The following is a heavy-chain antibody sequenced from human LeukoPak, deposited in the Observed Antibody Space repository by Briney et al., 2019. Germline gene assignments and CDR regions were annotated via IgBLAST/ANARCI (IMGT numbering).Heavy chain of an antibody. D-gene: IGHD4-11*01. V-gene: IGHV1-69*05. Sequence: ASVKVSCKASGGTFSSYTISWVRQAPGQGLEWMGGIIPIFGTANYAQKFQGRVTITTDESTSTAYMELSSLRSEDTAVYYCARMTTVTTSGWFDPWGQGTLVTVSS. J-gene: IGHJ5*02. CDR3: ARMTTVTTSGWFDP. CDR2: IIPIFGTA. CDR1: GGTFSSYT.